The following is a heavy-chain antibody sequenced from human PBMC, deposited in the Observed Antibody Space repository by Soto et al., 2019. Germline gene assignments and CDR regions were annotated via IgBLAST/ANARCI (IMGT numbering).Heavy chain of an antibody. CDR1: GYSFTSYW. CDR2: IYPGDSDT. D-gene: IGHD2-21*02. J-gene: IGHJ6*02. V-gene: IGHV5-51*01. CDR3: ARLTYCGGDCYSDYYYGMDV. Sequence: GESLKISCMGSGYSFTSYWNGWVRQMPGKGLEWMGIIYPGDSDTRYSPSLHGQVTISADKSISTAYLQWSSLKASDTAMYYCARLTYCGGDCYSDYYYGMDVWGQGTTVTVSS.